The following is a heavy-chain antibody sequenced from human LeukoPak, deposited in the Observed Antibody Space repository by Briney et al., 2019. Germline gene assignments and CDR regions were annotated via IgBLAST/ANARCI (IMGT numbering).Heavy chain of an antibody. Sequence: ASVKVSCKASGYTFTGYYMHWVRQAPGQGLEWIGWISPYNGDTHYAQQLRGRVTMATDTSTSTAYMELRSLRSDDTAVYYCARGGYYGSGSFPDYWGQGTLVTVSS. CDR1: GYTFTGYY. V-gene: IGHV1-18*04. D-gene: IGHD3-10*01. CDR2: ISPYNGDT. J-gene: IGHJ4*02. CDR3: ARGGYYGSGSFPDY.